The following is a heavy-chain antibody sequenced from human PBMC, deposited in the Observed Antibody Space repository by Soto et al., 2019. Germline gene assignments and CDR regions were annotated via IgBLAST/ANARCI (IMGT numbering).Heavy chain of an antibody. D-gene: IGHD2-15*01. CDR3: AREHGGNTGPGAFDI. V-gene: IGHV4-59*01. CDR2: IYYSGST. J-gene: IGHJ3*02. CDR1: GGSISSYY. Sequence: QVQLQESGPGLVKPSETLSLTCTVSGGSISSYYWSWIRQPPGKGLEWIGYIYYSGSTNYNPSLKRRVTVSVDTSKNQFSLKLSSVTAADTAVYYCAREHGGNTGPGAFDIWGQGTMVTVSS.